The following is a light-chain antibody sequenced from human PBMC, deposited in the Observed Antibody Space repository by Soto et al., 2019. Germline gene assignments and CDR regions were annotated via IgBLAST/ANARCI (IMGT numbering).Light chain of an antibody. J-gene: IGKJ5*01. CDR3: QQYNNWPPIP. Sequence: LSPATVSVTKKARATLSWWASQSVSSKLAWYQRKPGQAPRLLIYGASTRATGIPARFSGSGSGAEFTLTISSLQSEDFAVYYCQQYNNWPPIPFGQVTRL. CDR1: QSVSSK. V-gene: IGKV3-15*01. CDR2: GAS.